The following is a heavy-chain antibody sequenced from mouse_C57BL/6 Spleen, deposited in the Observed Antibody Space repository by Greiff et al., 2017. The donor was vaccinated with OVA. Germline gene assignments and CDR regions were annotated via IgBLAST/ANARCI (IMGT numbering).Heavy chain of an antibody. J-gene: IGHJ1*03. CDR2: IYPSDSET. CDR1: GYTFTSYW. D-gene: IGHD1-1*01. V-gene: IGHV1-61*01. Sequence: QVQLQQPGAELVRPGSSVKLSCKASGYTFTSYWMDWVKQRPGQGLEWIGNIYPSDSETHYNQKFKDKATLTVDKSSSTAYMQLSSLTSEDSAVYYCARPHYYGSSYWDFDVWGTGTTVTVSS. CDR3: ARPHYYGSSYWDFDV.